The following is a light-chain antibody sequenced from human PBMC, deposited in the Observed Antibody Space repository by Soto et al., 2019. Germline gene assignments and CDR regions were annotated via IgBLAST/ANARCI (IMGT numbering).Light chain of an antibody. CDR1: QGISNY. CDR3: QRHNSAPPVS. Sequence: DIQMTQSPSSLSASVGDRVTTTCRASQGISNYLAWYQQKPGKVPKLLIYAASTLQSGVPSRFSGSGSGTDFTLTISSLQPEDVATYYCQRHNSAPPVSFGPGTKVDLK. V-gene: IGKV1-27*01. CDR2: AAS. J-gene: IGKJ3*01.